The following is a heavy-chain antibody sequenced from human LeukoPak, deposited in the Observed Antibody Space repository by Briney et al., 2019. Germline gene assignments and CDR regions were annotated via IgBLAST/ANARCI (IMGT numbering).Heavy chain of an antibody. V-gene: IGHV3-48*03. Sequence: PGVSLRLSCEASGFTFRSYEMNWVRQAPGKGLEWISYISSSGSTIYYADSVKGRFTISRDNAKNSLYLQMNSLRAEDTAVYYCARGSGGAFDIWGQGTMVTVSS. CDR3: ARGSGGAFDI. CDR2: ISSSGSTI. D-gene: IGHD2-15*01. J-gene: IGHJ3*02. CDR1: GFTFRSYE.